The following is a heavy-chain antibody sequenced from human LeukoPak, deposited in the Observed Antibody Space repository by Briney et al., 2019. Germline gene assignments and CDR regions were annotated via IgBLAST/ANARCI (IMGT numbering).Heavy chain of an antibody. CDR3: ARDPGMYYYDSSGYYGGIDY. J-gene: IGHJ4*02. Sequence: GGSLRLSCAASGFTFSSYEMNWVRQAPGKGLEGVSYISSSGSTIYYADSVKGRFTISRDNAKNSLYLQMNSLRAEDTAVYYCARDPGMYYYDSSGYYGGIDYWGQGTLVTVSS. V-gene: IGHV3-48*03. CDR1: GFTFSSYE. D-gene: IGHD3-22*01. CDR2: ISSSGSTI.